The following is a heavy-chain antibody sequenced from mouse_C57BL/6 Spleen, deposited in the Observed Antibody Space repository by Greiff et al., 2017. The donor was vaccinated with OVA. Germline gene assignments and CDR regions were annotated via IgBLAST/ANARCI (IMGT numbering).Heavy chain of an antibody. D-gene: IGHD3-3*01. CDR2: IYPGDGDT. Sequence: QVQLKQSGPELVKPGASVKISCKASGYAFSSSWMNWVKQRPGKGLEWIRRIYPGDGDTNYNGKFKGKATLTADKSSSTAYMQLSSLTSEDSAIYFCTRQGTPPHFDYWGQGTTLPVAS. V-gene: IGHV1-82*01. CDR3: TRQGTPPHFDY. CDR1: GYAFSSSW. J-gene: IGHJ2*01.